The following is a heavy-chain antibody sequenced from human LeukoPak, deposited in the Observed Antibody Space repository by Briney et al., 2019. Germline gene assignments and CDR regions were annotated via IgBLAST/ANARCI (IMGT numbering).Heavy chain of an antibody. CDR3: ARDGYSAIDY. V-gene: IGHV4-59*01. J-gene: IGHJ4*02. Sequence: SETLSLTCTVSGGSISNYYWSWIRQPPGKGLEWIAYINYSGSTNYNPSLKSRVTISVDRSKNQFSLKLTSVTAADTAVYYCARDGYSAIDYWGQGTLVTVSS. D-gene: IGHD1-26*01. CDR2: INYSGST. CDR1: GGSISNYY.